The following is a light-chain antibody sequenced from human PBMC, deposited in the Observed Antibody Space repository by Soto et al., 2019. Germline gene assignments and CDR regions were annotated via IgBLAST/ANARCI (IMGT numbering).Light chain of an antibody. CDR1: QDIRNA. J-gene: IGKJ1*01. Sequence: DIQMTQSPSSLSASVGDRVTITCRASQDIRNALAWYQQKPGKVPELLIYAASTLQSGVPPRFSGSGSGTDFSLTIYSLQPEDVATYYCQRYNSASTFGPGTKVEIK. V-gene: IGKV1-27*01. CDR3: QRYNSAST. CDR2: AAS.